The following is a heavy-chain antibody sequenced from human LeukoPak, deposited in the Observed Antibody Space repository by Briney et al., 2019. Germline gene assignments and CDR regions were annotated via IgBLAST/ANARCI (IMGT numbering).Heavy chain of an antibody. CDR2: IYYSGST. CDR3: ARSYKYALDN. J-gene: IGHJ4*02. D-gene: IGHD2-8*01. V-gene: IGHV4-59*01. CDR1: GGSISSFF. Sequence: SETLSLTCTVSGGSISSFFWSWIRQPPGKGLEWIGYIYYSGSTNHNPSLKSRVTISVDTSKNQFSLKLSSVTATDTAVYFCARSYKYALDNWGQGILVTVSS.